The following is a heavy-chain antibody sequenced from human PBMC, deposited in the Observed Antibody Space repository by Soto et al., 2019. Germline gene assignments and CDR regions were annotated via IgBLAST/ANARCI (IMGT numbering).Heavy chain of an antibody. CDR3: ARCYIAAHATQFAH. V-gene: IGHV5-51*01. Sequence: GDALKISYEGSRYRVATDWIHWVRQLPGKDLESVGIIYPADSDTRYSPSFQGQVTISADKTISTTYLQWSSLKASDTAMYFCARCYIAAHATQFAHRSQGTPVPGSS. D-gene: IGHD2-2*02. CDR2: IYPADSDT. J-gene: IGHJ5*02. CDR1: RYRVATDW.